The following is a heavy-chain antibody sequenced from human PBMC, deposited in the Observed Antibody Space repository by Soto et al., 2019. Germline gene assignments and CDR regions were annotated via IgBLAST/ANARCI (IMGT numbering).Heavy chain of an antibody. J-gene: IGHJ4*02. Sequence: TLSLSYTFSGFSISGGFCYWSWIRQHPGKGLEWIGYIYYSGSTYYNPSLKSRVTISVDTSKNQFSLKLSSVTAADTAVYYCAREPITGTTLFDYWGQGTLVTVSS. V-gene: IGHV4-31*03. D-gene: IGHD1-7*01. CDR3: AREPITGTTLFDY. CDR1: GFSISGGFCY. CDR2: IYYSGST.